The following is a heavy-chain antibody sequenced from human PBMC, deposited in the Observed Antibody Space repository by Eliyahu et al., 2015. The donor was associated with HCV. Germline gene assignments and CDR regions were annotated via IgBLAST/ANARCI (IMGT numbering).Heavy chain of an antibody. CDR1: GFTFSSYS. V-gene: IGHV3-21*01. D-gene: IGHD3-3*01. Sequence: EVQLVESGGGLVKPGGSLRLSCAASGFTFSSYSMNWVRQAPGKGLAGVSPISSSSSYIYYADSVKGRFTISRDNAKNSLYLQMNSLRAEDTAVYYCARASWDYDFWSGYSHWGQGTLVTVSS. CDR3: ARASWDYDFWSGYSH. J-gene: IGHJ1*01. CDR2: ISSSSSYI.